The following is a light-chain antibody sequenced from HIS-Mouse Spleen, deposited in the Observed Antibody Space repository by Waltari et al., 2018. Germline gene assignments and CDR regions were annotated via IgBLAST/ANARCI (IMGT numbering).Light chain of an antibody. CDR3: QQYNRDWT. Sequence: DIQMTQSPSTLSASVGDRVTITCRASQSISSWLAWYQQKPGKAPKLLIYKASSLESGVPSRFSGSGSGTEFTLTISSLQPDDFATYYCQQYNRDWTFGQGTKVEIK. CDR1: QSISSW. V-gene: IGKV1-5*03. CDR2: KAS. J-gene: IGKJ1*01.